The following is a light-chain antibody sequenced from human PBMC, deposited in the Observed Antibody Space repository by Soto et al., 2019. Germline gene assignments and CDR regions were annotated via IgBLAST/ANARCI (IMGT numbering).Light chain of an antibody. J-gene: IGLJ1*01. CDR2: EVS. Sequence: QSVLTQPASVSGSPGQSITISCTGTSSDVGAYNFVSWHQQHPGKAPKLMIYEVSERPSGVPDRFSGSKSGNTAFLTVSGLQAEDEADYYCLSYADTAYVFGTGTKVTVL. CDR1: SSDVGAYNF. V-gene: IGLV2-8*01. CDR3: LSYADTAYV.